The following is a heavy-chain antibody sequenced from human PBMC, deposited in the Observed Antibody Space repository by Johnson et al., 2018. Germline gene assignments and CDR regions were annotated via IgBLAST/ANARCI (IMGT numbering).Heavy chain of an antibody. CDR1: GFTLNLHC. J-gene: IGHJ6*02. CDR3: ARGHYGLDV. V-gene: IGHV3-7*01. Sequence: VQLVESGGGLVQPGRSLRLSCVASGFTLNLHCMSWVRQAPGKGLEWVASINQDGSQNIYVDSVKGRVTISRDNAKNSLYLVMDSLRVEDTAVYYCARGHYGLDVWGQGTTVTVSS. CDR2: INQDGSQN.